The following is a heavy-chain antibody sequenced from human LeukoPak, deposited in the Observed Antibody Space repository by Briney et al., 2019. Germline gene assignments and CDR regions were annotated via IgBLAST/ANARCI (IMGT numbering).Heavy chain of an antibody. J-gene: IGHJ4*02. V-gene: IGHV3-33*01. CDR3: ARDEPPVTQWLSPGGY. CDR2: IWYDGSNK. Sequence: GGSLRLSCAASGFTFSSYGMHWVRQAPGKGLEWVAVIWYDGSNKYYADFVKGRFTISRDNSKNTLYLQMNSLRAEDTAVYYCARDEPPVTQWLSPGGYWGQGTLVTVSS. D-gene: IGHD6-19*01. CDR1: GFTFSSYG.